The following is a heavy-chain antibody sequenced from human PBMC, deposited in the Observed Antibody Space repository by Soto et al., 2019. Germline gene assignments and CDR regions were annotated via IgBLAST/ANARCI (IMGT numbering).Heavy chain of an antibody. CDR2: IKSKTDGGTT. CDR1: GFTFSNAW. D-gene: IGHD3-22*01. V-gene: IGHV3-15*01. J-gene: IGHJ4*02. Sequence: GGSLRLSCAASGFTFSNAWMSWVRQAPGKGLEWVGRIKSKTDGGTTDYAAPVKVRFTIPRDDSKNTLYLQMNSLKTEVTAVYYCTLSANYYDSSGDNGDYWGQGTLVIVYS. CDR3: TLSANYYDSSGDNGDY.